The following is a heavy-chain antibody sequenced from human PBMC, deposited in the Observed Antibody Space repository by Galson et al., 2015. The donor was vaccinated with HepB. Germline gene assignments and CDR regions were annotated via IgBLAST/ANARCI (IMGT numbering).Heavy chain of an antibody. V-gene: IGHV3-30*19. CDR2: ISYDGTNK. Sequence: SLRLSCAASGFAFSSYGMHWVRQAPGKGLEWVALISYDGTNKYYADSVKGRFTISRDNSKNTLYLQMNSLRAEDTAVHYCAKGDRYYSGGIYYSADYWGQGTLVTVSS. CDR3: AKGDRYYSGGIYYSADY. D-gene: IGHD2-15*01. CDR1: GFAFSSYG. J-gene: IGHJ4*02.